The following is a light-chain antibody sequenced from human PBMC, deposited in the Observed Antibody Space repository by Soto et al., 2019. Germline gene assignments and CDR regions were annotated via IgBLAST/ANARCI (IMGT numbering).Light chain of an antibody. CDR2: KAS. Sequence: DIPMTQSPSTLSESVGDRVTITCRASQSISSWLAWYQQKPGKAPDLLIYKASSLESGVPSRFSGSGSGTEFTLTISSLQPDDFATYYCQQYYTYSRTFGQGTKVEIK. J-gene: IGKJ1*01. CDR3: QQYYTYSRT. V-gene: IGKV1-5*03. CDR1: QSISSW.